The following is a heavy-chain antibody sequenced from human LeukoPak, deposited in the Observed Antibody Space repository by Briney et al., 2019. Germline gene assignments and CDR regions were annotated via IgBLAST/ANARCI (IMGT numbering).Heavy chain of an antibody. CDR3: ARSSSWYESPFYFDY. V-gene: IGHV4-4*07. CDR1: GGSISSYY. D-gene: IGHD6-13*01. CDR2: IYPSVST. J-gene: IGHJ4*02. Sequence: KPSETLSLTCTVSGGSISSYYWSWIRQPAGKGLEWIGRIYPSVSTNYNPSLKSRVTMSVVTSKNQFSLKLTSVTAADTAVYYCARSSSWYESPFYFDYWGQGTLVTVSS.